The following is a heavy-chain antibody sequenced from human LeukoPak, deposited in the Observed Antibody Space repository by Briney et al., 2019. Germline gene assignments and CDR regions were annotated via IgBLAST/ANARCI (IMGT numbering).Heavy chain of an antibody. J-gene: IGHJ4*02. D-gene: IGHD5-18*01. CDR3: ARDQGYRYGYGDFDY. CDR2: IIPIFGTA. CDR1: GGTFRSYA. V-gene: IGHV1-69*13. Sequence: SVKVSCKSSGGTFRSYAISWVRQAPGQGLEWMGGIIPIFGTANYAQKFQGRVTITADESTSTAYMELSSLRSEDTAVYYCARDQGYRYGYGDFDYWGQGTLVTVSS.